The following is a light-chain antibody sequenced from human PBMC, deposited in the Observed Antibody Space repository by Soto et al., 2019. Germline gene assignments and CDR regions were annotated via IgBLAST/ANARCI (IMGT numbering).Light chain of an antibody. Sequence: EIVMTQSPATLSVSPGDRATLSCRASQSVSSNLAWYQQKPGQAPRLLIYGASTRATGIPARFSGSGSGTEFSLTISSLQPDDFATYYCQQYNHYWTFGQGTKVDIK. CDR3: QQYNHYWT. CDR2: GAS. CDR1: QSVSSN. V-gene: IGKV3-15*01. J-gene: IGKJ1*01.